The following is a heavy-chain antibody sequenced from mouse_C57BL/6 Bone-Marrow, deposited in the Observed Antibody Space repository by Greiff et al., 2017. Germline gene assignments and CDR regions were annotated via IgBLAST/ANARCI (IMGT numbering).Heavy chain of an antibody. V-gene: IGHV1-74*01. CDR3: AIWGGLLLAMDY. D-gene: IGHD2-3*01. J-gene: IGHJ4*01. CDR2: IHPSDSDT. Sequence: QQRPAQRLERIARIHPSDSDTNYNQKFKGKATLTVDNASSTAYMQLSSLTSEDTAVYYCAIWGGLLLAMDYWGQGTSVTVSS.